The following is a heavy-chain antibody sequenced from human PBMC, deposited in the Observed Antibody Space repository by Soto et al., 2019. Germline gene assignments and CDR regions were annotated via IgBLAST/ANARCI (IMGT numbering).Heavy chain of an antibody. Sequence: QVKLVQSGGEVKKPGASVKVSCKASGYTFTSYGISWVRQAPGQGLEWMGRISAYNGNTNNAQKLQGKVIMTTDTTTSAAYMELRSLRSDDTAMYYYAGVVGALGRWFDPGGQGTLVTVSS. CDR1: GYTFTSYG. V-gene: IGHV1-18*01. D-gene: IGHD1-26*01. CDR3: AGVVGALGRWFDP. J-gene: IGHJ5*02. CDR2: ISAYNGNT.